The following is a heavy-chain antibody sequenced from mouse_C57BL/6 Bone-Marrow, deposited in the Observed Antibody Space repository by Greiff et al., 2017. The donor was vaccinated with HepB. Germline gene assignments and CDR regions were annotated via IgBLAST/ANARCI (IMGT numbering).Heavy chain of an antibody. V-gene: IGHV10-1*01. CDR1: GFSFNTYA. Sequence: EVQVVESGGGLVQPKGSLKLSCAASGFSFNTYAMNWVRQAPGKGLEWVARIRSKSNNYATYYADSVKDRFTISRDDSESMLYLQMNNLKTEDTAMYYCVRQGSWFAYWGQGTLVTVSA. CDR3: VRQGSWFAY. J-gene: IGHJ3*01. CDR2: IRSKSNNYAT.